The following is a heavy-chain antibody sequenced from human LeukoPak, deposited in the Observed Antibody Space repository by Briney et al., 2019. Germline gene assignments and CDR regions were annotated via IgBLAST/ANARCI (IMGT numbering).Heavy chain of an antibody. Sequence: PSETLSLTCTVSGGSISRYYWTWIRQPPGKGLEWIGYIYYSGSTNYNPSLKSRVTISVDTSKNQFSLKLSSVTAADTAVYYCARLSVPPMSPIDYWGQGTLVTVSS. V-gene: IGHV4-59*08. CDR1: GGSISRYY. CDR3: ARLSVPPMSPIDY. J-gene: IGHJ4*02. CDR2: IYYSGST. D-gene: IGHD3-10*02.